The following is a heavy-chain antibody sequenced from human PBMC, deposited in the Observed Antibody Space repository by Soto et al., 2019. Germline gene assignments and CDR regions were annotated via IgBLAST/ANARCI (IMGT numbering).Heavy chain of an antibody. CDR3: ARGQGRDSIAATIDGNYYYGMDV. V-gene: IGHV1-2*04. CDR2: INPNSGGT. CDR1: GYTFTGYY. D-gene: IGHD6-13*01. J-gene: IGHJ6*02. Sequence: GASVKVSCKASGYTFTGYYMHWVRQAPGQGLEWMGWINPNSGGTNYAQKFQGWVTMTRDTSISTAYMELSRLRSDDTAVYYCARGQGRDSIAATIDGNYYYGMDVWGQGTTVTVSS.